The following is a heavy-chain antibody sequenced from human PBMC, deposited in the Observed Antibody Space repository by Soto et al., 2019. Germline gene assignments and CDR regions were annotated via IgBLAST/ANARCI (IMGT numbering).Heavy chain of an antibody. CDR2: ISYDGSNK. J-gene: IGHJ4*02. CDR3: ARDRSGYHLYYFDY. V-gene: IGHV3-30-3*01. CDR1: GFTFSSYA. D-gene: IGHD3-22*01. Sequence: GGSLRLSCAASGFTFSSYAMHWVRQAPGTGLEWVAVISYDGSNKYYADSVKGRFTISRDNSKNTLYLQMNSLRAEDTAVYYCARDRSGYHLYYFDYWGQGTLVTVSS.